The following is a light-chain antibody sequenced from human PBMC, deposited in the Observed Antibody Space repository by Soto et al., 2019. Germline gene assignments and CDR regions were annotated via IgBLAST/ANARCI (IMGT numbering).Light chain of an antibody. Sequence: EIQMTQSPSTLSESVGDRATISCRASQSISTRLAWYQQKPGKAPRLLIYKASSLQGGAPSRFSGSGSGTEFTLTISSLQPDDVATYYCQQYDSYSTFGGGTKVEIK. V-gene: IGKV1-5*03. CDR3: QQYDSYST. CDR1: QSISTR. J-gene: IGKJ4*01. CDR2: KAS.